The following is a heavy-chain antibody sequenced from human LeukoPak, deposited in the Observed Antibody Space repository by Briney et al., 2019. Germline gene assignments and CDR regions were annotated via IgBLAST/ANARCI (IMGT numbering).Heavy chain of an antibody. CDR2: IKQDGSEN. Sequence: GGSLRLSCAASGFTFSSYWMSWVRQAPGKGLEWVANIKQDGSENYYVDSVKGRFTISRDNAKNSLYLQMNSLRAEDTAVYYCARGYYDFWSGYYSGDPFDYWGQGTLVTVSS. D-gene: IGHD3-3*01. CDR1: GFTFSSYW. CDR3: ARGYYDFWSGYYSGDPFDY. V-gene: IGHV3-7*04. J-gene: IGHJ4*02.